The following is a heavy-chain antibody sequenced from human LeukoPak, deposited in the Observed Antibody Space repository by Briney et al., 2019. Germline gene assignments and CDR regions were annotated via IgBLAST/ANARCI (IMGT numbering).Heavy chain of an antibody. J-gene: IGHJ2*01. V-gene: IGHV4-59*01. CDR1: GGSLSSYY. CDR3: ARVFYYGSGTFDL. D-gene: IGHD3-10*01. Sequence: SETLSLTCTVSGGSLSSYYWSWIGQPPGKGLEWIGYIYYSGSTTYNPSLRSRVTISVDTSKNQFSLRLSSVTAADTAVYYCARVFYYGSGTFDLWGRGTLVTVSS. CDR2: IYYSGST.